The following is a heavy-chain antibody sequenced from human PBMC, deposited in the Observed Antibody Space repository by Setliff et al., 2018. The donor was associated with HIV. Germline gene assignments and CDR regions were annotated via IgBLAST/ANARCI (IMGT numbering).Heavy chain of an antibody. CDR2: IGGHGSII. D-gene: IGHD6-13*01. CDR3: AKDRQQLDPREFDY. CDR1: GFTFSSYE. J-gene: IGHJ4*02. V-gene: IGHV3-48*03. Sequence: GGSLRLSCAAFGFTFSSYEMNWVRQAPGKGLEWISFIGGHGSIIHYADSVKGRFTISRDNARNTLFLQMNSLGVEDTAVYYCAKDRQQLDPREFDYWGQGTLVTVSS.